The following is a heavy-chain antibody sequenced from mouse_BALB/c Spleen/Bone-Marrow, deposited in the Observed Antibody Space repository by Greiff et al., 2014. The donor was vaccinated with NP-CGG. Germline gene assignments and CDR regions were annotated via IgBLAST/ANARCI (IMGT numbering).Heavy chain of an antibody. Sequence: EVQVVESGPDLVKPGASVKISCKASGYSFTGYYMYWVKQSHGKSLEWIGRVNPNNGDISYNQKFKGKAILIVDKSSSTAYMELHSLTSEDPAVYYCSRSTATGFAYWGQGTLVTVSA. CDR3: SRSTATGFAY. CDR2: VNPNNGDI. CDR1: GYSFTGYY. J-gene: IGHJ3*01. V-gene: IGHV1-18*01. D-gene: IGHD1-2*01.